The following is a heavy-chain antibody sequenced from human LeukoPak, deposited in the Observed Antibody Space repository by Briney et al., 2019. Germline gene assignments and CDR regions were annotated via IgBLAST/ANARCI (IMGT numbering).Heavy chain of an antibody. CDR3: ARVDDFWTGSYFDL. CDR2: IYYSGST. Sequence: PSETLSLTCAVSGGSITSHFWSWIRQPPGKGLEWIGYIYYSGSTNYNPSLKSRVTISVDTSKNQSSLRLSSVTAADTAVYYCARVDDFWTGSYFDLWGRGTLVTVSS. CDR1: GGSITSHF. J-gene: IGHJ2*01. V-gene: IGHV4-59*11. D-gene: IGHD3/OR15-3a*01.